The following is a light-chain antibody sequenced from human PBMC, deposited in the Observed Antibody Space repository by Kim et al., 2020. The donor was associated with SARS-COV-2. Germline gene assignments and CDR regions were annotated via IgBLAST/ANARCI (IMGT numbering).Light chain of an antibody. CDR3: QQCDSLPLT. J-gene: IGKJ4*01. CDR1: QDINKY. V-gene: IGKV1-33*01. CDR2: DAV. Sequence: ASVRNRVTITCQASQDINKYLSWYQQKPGKAPKRLIYDAVNVETGVPSRFSGSGSGTDFTLTISSLQPEDIATYYCQQCDSLPLTFGGGTKVDIK.